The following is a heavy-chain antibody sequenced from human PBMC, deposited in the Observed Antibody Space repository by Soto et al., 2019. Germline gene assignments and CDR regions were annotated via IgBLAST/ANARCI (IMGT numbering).Heavy chain of an antibody. CDR1: GFTVSSNY. V-gene: IGHV3-66*01. J-gene: IGHJ4*02. CDR2: LYSGGTT. D-gene: IGHD3-10*01. CDR3: ARRGLSRLDY. Sequence: EVQLVASGGGLVQPGGSLRLSCAASGFTVSSNYMSWVRQAPGKGLEWVSVLYSGGTTYYADSVKGRFTISRDISKNTLYLQMNSLRAEDTAVYYCARRGLSRLDYWGQGTLVTVSS.